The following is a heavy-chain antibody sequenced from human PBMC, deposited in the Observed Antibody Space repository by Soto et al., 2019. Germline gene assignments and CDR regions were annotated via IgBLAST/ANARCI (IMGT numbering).Heavy chain of an antibody. Sequence: SETLSLTCSVSDGSVRNGMYYWSWVRQPPGKGLEWLGNVHFSGTTIYNPSLMGRVTMSVDMSKNHVFLELTSVTAADTAIYYCARYCNNFDSHHLYYFDSWRQGTQVTVSS. CDR3: ARYCNNFDSHHLYYFDS. CDR2: VHFSGTT. J-gene: IGHJ4*02. CDR1: DGSVRNGMYY. D-gene: IGHD2-8*01. V-gene: IGHV4-61*03.